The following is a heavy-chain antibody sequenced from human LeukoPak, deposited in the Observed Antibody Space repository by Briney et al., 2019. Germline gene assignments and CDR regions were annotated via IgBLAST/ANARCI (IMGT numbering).Heavy chain of an antibody. CDR3: ARVLSGFDY. Sequence: SETLSLTCAVYGGSFSGYYWSWIRQPPGKGLEWIGEINHSGSTNYNPSLKSQVTISVDTSKNQFSLKLSSVTAADTAVYYCARVLSGFDYWGQGTLVTVSS. J-gene: IGHJ4*02. CDR1: GGSFSGYY. V-gene: IGHV4-34*01. CDR2: INHSGST.